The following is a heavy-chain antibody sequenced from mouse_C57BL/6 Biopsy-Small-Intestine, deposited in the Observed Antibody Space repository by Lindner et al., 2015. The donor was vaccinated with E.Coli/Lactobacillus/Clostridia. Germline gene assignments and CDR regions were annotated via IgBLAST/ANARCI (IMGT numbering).Heavy chain of an antibody. V-gene: IGHV1-47*01. Sequence: VQLQESGAELVMPGASVKMSCKASGYTFTTYPIEWMKQNHGKSLEWIGNFHPYNDDTEYNEKFKDKATLTVEKSSNTVYLELSRLTSDDSAVYCCARGGNLWSNFDYWGQGTTLTVSS. J-gene: IGHJ2*01. D-gene: IGHD1-1*02. CDR2: FHPYNDDT. CDR1: GYTFTTYP. CDR3: ARGGNLWSNFDY.